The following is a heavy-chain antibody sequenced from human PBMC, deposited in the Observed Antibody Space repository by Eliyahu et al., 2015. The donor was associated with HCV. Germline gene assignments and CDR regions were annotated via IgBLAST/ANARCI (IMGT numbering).Heavy chain of an antibody. CDR2: INHSGST. CDR3: ARGKRVFVVVPAATYYYYGMDV. CDR1: GGSFSGYY. J-gene: IGHJ6*02. D-gene: IGHD2-2*01. Sequence: QVQLQQWGAGLLKPSETLSLTCAVYGGSFSGYYWXWIRQPPGKGLEWIGEINHSGSTNYNPSLKSRVTISVDTSKNQFSLKLSSVTAADTAVYYCARGKRVFVVVPAATYYYYGMDVWGQGTTVTVSS. V-gene: IGHV4-34*02.